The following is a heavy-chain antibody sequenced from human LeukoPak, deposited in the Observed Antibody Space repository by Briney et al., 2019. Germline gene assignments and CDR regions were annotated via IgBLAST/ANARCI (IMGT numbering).Heavy chain of an antibody. Sequence: GGSLRLSCAASGFTFSSYGMHWVRQAPGKGLEWVAVISYDGSNKYYADSVKGRFTISRDNSKNTLYLQMNSLRAEDTAVYYCAKGESFSGSYPPDYWGQGTLVTVSS. CDR3: AKGESFSGSYPPDY. J-gene: IGHJ4*02. V-gene: IGHV3-30*18. D-gene: IGHD1-26*01. CDR2: ISYDGSNK. CDR1: GFTFSSYG.